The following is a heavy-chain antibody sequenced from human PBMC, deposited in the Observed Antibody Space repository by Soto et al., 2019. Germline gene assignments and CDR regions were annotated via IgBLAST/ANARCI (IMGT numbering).Heavy chain of an antibody. V-gene: IGHV4-30-4*02. D-gene: IGHD3-3*01. CDR2: IYYSGST. CDR1: GGSISSGDYY. Sequence: SDTLSLTCTVSGGSISSGDYYWSWIRHPPGKGLEWIGYIYYSGSTYYNPSLKSRVTISVDTSKNQFSLKLSSVTAADTAVYYWARFYFDFWRGTRPLFDVWGLWRTVT. CDR3: ARFYFDFWRGTRPLFDV. J-gene: IGHJ6*02.